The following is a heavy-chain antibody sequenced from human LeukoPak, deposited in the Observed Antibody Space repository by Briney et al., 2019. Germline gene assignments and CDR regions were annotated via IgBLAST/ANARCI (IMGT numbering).Heavy chain of an antibody. D-gene: IGHD5-24*01. CDR1: NDSISSGRYY. CDR3: ARDRTGWLQADY. J-gene: IGHJ4*02. CDR2: IYTSGST. V-gene: IGHV4-61*02. Sequence: SETLSLTCSVSNDSISSGRYYWIWIRQPAGKGLEWIGRIYTSGSTNYNPSLKSRVIISVDTSKNQFSLSLSSVTPADTAVYYCARDRTGWLQADYWGPGTLVTVSS.